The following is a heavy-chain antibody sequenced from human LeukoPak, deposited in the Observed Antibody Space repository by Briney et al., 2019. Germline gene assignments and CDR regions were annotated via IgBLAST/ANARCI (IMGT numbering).Heavy chain of an antibody. CDR2: ISAYNGNT. V-gene: IGHV1-18*01. D-gene: IGHD4-17*01. CDR1: GYTFTSYG. CDR3: ARDLFTAYGDYEAAPQ. J-gene: IGHJ4*02. Sequence: ASVKDSCKASGYTFTSYGISWVRQAPGQGLEWMGWISAYNGNTNYAQKLQGRVTMTTDTSTSTAYMELRSLRSDDTAVYYCARDLFTAYGDYEAAPQWGQGTLVTVSS.